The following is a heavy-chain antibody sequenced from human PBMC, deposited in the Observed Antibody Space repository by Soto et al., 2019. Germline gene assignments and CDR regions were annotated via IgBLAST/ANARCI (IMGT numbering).Heavy chain of an antibody. CDR3: ARGSDILTGYFPFFAP. D-gene: IGHD3-9*01. Sequence: SETLSLTCTVSGGSISSYYWSWIRQPPGKGLEWIGYIYYSGSTNYNPSLKSRVTISVDTSKNPFSLKLSSVTAADTAVYYCARGSDILTGYFPFFAPWGQGTLVTVSS. CDR1: GGSISSYY. CDR2: IYYSGST. J-gene: IGHJ5*02. V-gene: IGHV4-59*01.